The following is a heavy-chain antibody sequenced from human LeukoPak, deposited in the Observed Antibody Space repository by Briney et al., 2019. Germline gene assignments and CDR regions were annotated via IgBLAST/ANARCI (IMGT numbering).Heavy chain of an antibody. Sequence: KPSETLSLTCTVSGGYIGSYYWSWIRQPAGKGLEWIGRIFTTENTDYNPSLKSRVTMSVDMSTSQFTLRLTSVTAADTAVYYCARKGDNWNYDWSDPWGQGTLVTVSS. CDR2: IFTTENT. J-gene: IGHJ5*02. D-gene: IGHD1-7*01. CDR1: GGYIGSYY. CDR3: ARKGDNWNYDWSDP. V-gene: IGHV4-4*07.